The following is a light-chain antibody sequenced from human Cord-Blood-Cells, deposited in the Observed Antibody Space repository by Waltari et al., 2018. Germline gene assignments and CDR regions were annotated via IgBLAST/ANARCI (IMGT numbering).Light chain of an antibody. V-gene: IGKV1-39*01. CDR2: AAS. Sequence: DRVTITCRASQSISSYLNWYQQKPGKAPKLLIYAASSLQSGVPARFSGSGSGTDFTLTISSLQPEDFATYYCQQSYSTFGQGTKVEIK. J-gene: IGKJ1*01. CDR3: QQSYST. CDR1: QSISSY.